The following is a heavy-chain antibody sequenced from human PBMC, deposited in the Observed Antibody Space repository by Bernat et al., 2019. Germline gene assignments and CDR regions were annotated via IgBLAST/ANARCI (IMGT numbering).Heavy chain of an antibody. CDR1: RGSISSSGYY. J-gene: IGHJ3*02. CDR3: ARHADGSGGFSGPYAFDI. CDR2: IYYSGTT. D-gene: IGHD3-10*01. Sequence: QLQLQESGPGLVKPSETLSLTCTVSRGSISSSGYYWGWIRQPPGKGLEYIGSIYYSGTTYYNPSLKSRLTISADTFNNQFSLKLSSVTVADTALYYCARHADGSGGFSGPYAFDIWGQGTMVTVS. V-gene: IGHV4-39*01.